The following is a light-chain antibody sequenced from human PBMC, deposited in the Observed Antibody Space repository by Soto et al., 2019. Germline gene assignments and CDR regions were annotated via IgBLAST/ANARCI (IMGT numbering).Light chain of an antibody. V-gene: IGKV1-5*01. Sequence: DIQMTQSPSTLSASVGDRVTITCRASQSISRWLALYQQKPGKAPKFLIYDASSLESGVPSRFSGSGSGTEFTLTISSRQPDDFATYYCHQYNSYSWTFGHGTKVEIK. CDR1: QSISRW. CDR2: DAS. CDR3: HQYNSYSWT. J-gene: IGKJ1*01.